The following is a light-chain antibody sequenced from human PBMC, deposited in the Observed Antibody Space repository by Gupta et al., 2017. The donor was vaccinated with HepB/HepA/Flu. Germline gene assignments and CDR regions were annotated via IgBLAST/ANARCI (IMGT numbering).Light chain of an antibody. CDR1: QTISSW. V-gene: IGKV1-5*03. J-gene: IGKJ1*01. Sequence: DIQMTQSPSTLSASVGDSVTITCRASQTISSWLAWYQQKPGKAPKLLIYKASSLESGVPSRFTGSGFGTEFPLTISSLQPDDFATYYCLTYKSYLRGTFGQGTKVEIK. CDR3: LTYKSYLRGT. CDR2: KAS.